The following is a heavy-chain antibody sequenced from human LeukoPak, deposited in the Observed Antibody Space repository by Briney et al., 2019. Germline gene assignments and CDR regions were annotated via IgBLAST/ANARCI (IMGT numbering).Heavy chain of an antibody. D-gene: IGHD3-10*01. CDR3: ARDPYGSGSPFYYYYMDV. CDR1: GGSFSGYY. J-gene: IGHJ6*03. V-gene: IGHV4-34*01. Sequence: SETLSLTCAVYGGSFSGYYWSWIRQPPGKGLEWIGEINHSGSTNYNPSLKSRVTISVDTSKNQFSLKLSSVTAADTAVYYCARDPYGSGSPFYYYYMDVWGKGTTVTVSS. CDR2: INHSGST.